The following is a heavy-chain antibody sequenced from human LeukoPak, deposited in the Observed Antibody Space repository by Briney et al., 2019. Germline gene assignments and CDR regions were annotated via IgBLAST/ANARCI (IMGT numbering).Heavy chain of an antibody. D-gene: IGHD6-19*01. Sequence: PGGSLRLSCAASGFTFNTYGMSWIRQAPGKGLEWVSYISSSGSTIYYADSVKGRFTISRDNAKNSLYLQMNSLRAEDTAVYYCAREGAGSGWSFDYWGQGTLVTVSS. J-gene: IGHJ4*02. V-gene: IGHV3-11*04. CDR1: GFTFNTYG. CDR2: ISSSGSTI. CDR3: AREGAGSGWSFDY.